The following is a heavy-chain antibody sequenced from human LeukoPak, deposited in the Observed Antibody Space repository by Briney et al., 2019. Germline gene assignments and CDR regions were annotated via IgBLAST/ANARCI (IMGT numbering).Heavy chain of an antibody. Sequence: GGSLRLYCAASGFTFSSYGMHWVRQAPGKGLERVAVISYDGSNKYYADSVKGRFTISRDNSKNTLYLQMNSLRAEDTAVYYCAKEIRGLTMVRGVDAFDIWGQGTMVTVSS. V-gene: IGHV3-30*18. CDR2: ISYDGSNK. D-gene: IGHD3-10*01. CDR3: AKEIRGLTMVRGVDAFDI. J-gene: IGHJ3*02. CDR1: GFTFSSYG.